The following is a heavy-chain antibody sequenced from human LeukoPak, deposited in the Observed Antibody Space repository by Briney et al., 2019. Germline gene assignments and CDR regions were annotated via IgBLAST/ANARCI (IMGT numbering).Heavy chain of an antibody. CDR3: ARSGAVAGRVYYGMDV. J-gene: IGHJ6*02. CDR2: ISAYNGNT. CDR1: GYTFTSYG. D-gene: IGHD6-19*01. V-gene: IGHV1-18*01. Sequence: ASVKVSCKASGYTFTSYGISWVRQAPGQGLEWMGWISAYNGNTNYAQKLQGRVTMTTDTSTSTAYMELRSLRSDDTAVYYCARSGAVAGRVYYGMDVWGQGTTVTVSS.